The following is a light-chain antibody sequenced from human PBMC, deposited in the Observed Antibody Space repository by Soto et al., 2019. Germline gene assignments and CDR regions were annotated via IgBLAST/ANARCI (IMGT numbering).Light chain of an antibody. V-gene: IGKV3-15*01. Sequence: EIVMTQSPATLSVSRGERSTLXXWASQSVKSHLAWYHQKPGQAPRLLXYDASTRVAGVPARFSGSGSGTEFALTISSLQSEDFGVYYCQQYNEWPPITFGQGTRLEIK. CDR1: QSVKSH. J-gene: IGKJ5*01. CDR2: DAS. CDR3: QQYNEWPPIT.